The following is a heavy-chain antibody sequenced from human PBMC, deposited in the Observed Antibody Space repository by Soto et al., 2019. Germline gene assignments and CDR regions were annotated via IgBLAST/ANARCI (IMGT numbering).Heavy chain of an antibody. CDR1: GFTFSSYA. CDR3: AKVQGIAAAGNSPKRYYYYYGMDV. D-gene: IGHD6-13*01. J-gene: IGHJ6*02. CDR2: ISGSGGST. V-gene: IGHV3-23*01. Sequence: EVQLLESGGGLVQPGGSLRLSCAASGFTFSSYAMSWVRQAPGKGLEWVSAISGSGGSTYYADSVKGQFTISRDNSKNSLYLQMNSLRAEDTAVYYCAKVQGIAAAGNSPKRYYYYYGMDVWGQGTTVTVSS.